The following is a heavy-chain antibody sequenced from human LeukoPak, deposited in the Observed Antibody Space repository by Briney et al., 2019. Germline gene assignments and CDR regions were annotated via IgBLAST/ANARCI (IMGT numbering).Heavy chain of an antibody. CDR2: INPNSGGT. CDR1: GYTFTGYY. CDR3: ARGGNVMITFGGSSLDV. Sequence: ASVKVSCKASGYTFTGYYMHWVRQAPGQGLEWMGWINPNSGGTNYAQKFQGWVTMTRDTSISTAYMELSRLRSDDTAVYYCARGGNVMITFGGSSLDVWGQGTTVTVSS. V-gene: IGHV1-2*04. D-gene: IGHD3-16*01. J-gene: IGHJ6*02.